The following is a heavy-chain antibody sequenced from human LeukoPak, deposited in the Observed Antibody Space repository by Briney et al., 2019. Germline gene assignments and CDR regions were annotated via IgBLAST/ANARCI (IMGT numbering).Heavy chain of an antibody. Sequence: AGGSLRLSCAASGFTFSSYAMHWVRQAPGKGLEWVAVISYDGSNKYYADSVKGRFTISRDNSKNTLSLQMSSLRAEDTAVYYCAKSATVGIKAPFDCWGQGALVTVSS. CDR3: AKSATVGIKAPFDC. V-gene: IGHV3-30-3*02. CDR1: GFTFSSYA. J-gene: IGHJ4*02. CDR2: ISYDGSNK. D-gene: IGHD1-26*01.